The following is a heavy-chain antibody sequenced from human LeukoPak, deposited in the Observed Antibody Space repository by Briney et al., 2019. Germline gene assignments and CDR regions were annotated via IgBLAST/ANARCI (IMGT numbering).Heavy chain of an antibody. V-gene: IGHV3-23*01. Sequence: GGSLRLSCAASGFTFSSYWMNWARQAPGKGLEWVSAISGSGGSTYYADSVKGRFTISRDNSKNTLYLQMNSLRAEDTAVYYCAKVTYCSSTSCYFDYWGQGTLVTVSS. J-gene: IGHJ4*02. D-gene: IGHD2-2*01. CDR1: GFTFSSYW. CDR2: ISGSGGST. CDR3: AKVTYCSSTSCYFDY.